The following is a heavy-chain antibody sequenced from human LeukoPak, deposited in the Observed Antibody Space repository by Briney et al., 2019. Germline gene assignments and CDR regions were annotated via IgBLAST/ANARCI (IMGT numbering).Heavy chain of an antibody. V-gene: IGHV4-39*07. CDR2: IYYSGST. Sequence: SETLSLTCTVSGGSISSSSYYWGWIRQPPRKGLEWIGSIYYSGSTYYNPSLKGRVTISVDTSKNQFSLKLSSVTAADTAVYYCARDVVVVSRWFDPWGQGTLVTVSS. CDR1: GGSISSSSYY. D-gene: IGHD2-15*01. J-gene: IGHJ5*02. CDR3: ARDVVVVSRWFDP.